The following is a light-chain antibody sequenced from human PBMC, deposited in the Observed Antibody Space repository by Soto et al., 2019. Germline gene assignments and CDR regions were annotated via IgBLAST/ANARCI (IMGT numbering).Light chain of an antibody. V-gene: IGKV3-15*01. CDR3: QQYSKWPLT. J-gene: IGKJ4*01. Sequence: EIAMTQSPDTLSVSPGYRSTLSCRASQGVRSDLAWYQQKAFQSPRLLIYGASTRAAETPARFSGSGSETEFTLIISSLQSEDFAVYYCQQYSKWPLTFGGGTTVDIK. CDR2: GAS. CDR1: QGVRSD.